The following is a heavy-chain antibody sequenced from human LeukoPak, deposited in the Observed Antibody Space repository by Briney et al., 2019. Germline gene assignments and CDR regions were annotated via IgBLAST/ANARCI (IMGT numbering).Heavy chain of an antibody. CDR2: IYHSGST. Sequence: SETLSLTCAVYGGSFSGYYWSWIRQPPGKGLEWIGYIYHSGSTYYNPSLKSRVTISVDRSKNQFSLKLSSVTAADTAVYYCARAEEGYCSSTSCSVFDYWGQGTLVTVSS. J-gene: IGHJ4*02. CDR1: GGSFSGYY. V-gene: IGHV4-34*01. CDR3: ARAEEGYCSSTSCSVFDY. D-gene: IGHD2-2*01.